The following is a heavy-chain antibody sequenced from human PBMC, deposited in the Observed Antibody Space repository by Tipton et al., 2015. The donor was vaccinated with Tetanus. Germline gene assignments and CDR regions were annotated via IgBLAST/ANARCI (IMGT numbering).Heavy chain of an antibody. J-gene: IGHJ4*02. CDR2: IYYSGST. Sequence: TLSLTCTVSGGSISSYYWSWIRQPPGKGLEWIGYIYYSGSTNYNPSLKSRVTISVDTSKNQFSLKLSSVTAADTAVYYCARGGNYYDSSGYYYGYWGQGTLVTVSS. CDR1: GGSISSYY. CDR3: ARGGNYYDSSGYYYGY. D-gene: IGHD3-22*01. V-gene: IGHV4-59*01.